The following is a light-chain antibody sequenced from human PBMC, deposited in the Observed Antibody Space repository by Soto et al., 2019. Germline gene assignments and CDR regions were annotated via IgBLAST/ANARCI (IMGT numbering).Light chain of an antibody. J-gene: IGLJ2*01. CDR2: DVT. CDR3: NSYAGGLVL. CDR1: SSDVGEYNY. Sequence: QSALTQPRSVSGSPGQSVTISCTGSSSDVGEYNYVSWYQHHPGKAPKLMLYDVTNRPSGVPVRFSGSKSGNTASLTISGLQAADEADYYCNSYAGGLVLFGGGTKLTVL. V-gene: IGLV2-11*01.